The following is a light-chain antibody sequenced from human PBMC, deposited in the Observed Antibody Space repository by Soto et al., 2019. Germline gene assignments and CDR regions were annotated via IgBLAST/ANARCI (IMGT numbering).Light chain of an antibody. CDR3: QQRSNWIT. V-gene: IGKV3-11*01. CDR1: RSVSSY. CDR2: DAS. Sequence: EIVMTQSPGTLSLSPGERATLSYRASRSVSSYLAWYQQKPGQAPRLLIYDASNRATGIPARFSGSGSGTDFTLTISSLEPEDFAVYYCQQRSNWITFGQGTRLEIK. J-gene: IGKJ5*01.